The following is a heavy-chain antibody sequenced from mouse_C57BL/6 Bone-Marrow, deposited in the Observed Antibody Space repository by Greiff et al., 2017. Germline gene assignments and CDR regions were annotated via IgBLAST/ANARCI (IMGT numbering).Heavy chain of an antibody. J-gene: IGHJ2*01. CDR2: IDPSDSYT. Sequence: QVQLQQPGAELVMPGASVKLSCKASGYTFTSYWMHWVKQRPGQGLEWIGEIDPSDSYTNYNQKFKGKSTLTVDKSSSTAYMQLSSLTSEDSAVYYCARTTTVLAGDYWGHGTTLTVSS. D-gene: IGHD1-1*01. CDR1: GYTFTSYW. CDR3: ARTTTVLAGDY. V-gene: IGHV1-69*01.